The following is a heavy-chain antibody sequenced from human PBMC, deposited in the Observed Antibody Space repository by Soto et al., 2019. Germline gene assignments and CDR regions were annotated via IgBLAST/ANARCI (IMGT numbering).Heavy chain of an antibody. CDR3: TRRSDYYMDV. V-gene: IGHV3-73*01. CDR1: GFTFSGSA. CDR2: IRSKANSYAT. Sequence: GGSLKLSCAASGFTFSGSAMHWVRQASGKGLEWVGRIRSKANSYATAYAASVKGRFTISRDDSKNTAYLQMNSLKTEDTAVYYCTRRSDYYMDVWGKGTTVTVSS. J-gene: IGHJ6*03.